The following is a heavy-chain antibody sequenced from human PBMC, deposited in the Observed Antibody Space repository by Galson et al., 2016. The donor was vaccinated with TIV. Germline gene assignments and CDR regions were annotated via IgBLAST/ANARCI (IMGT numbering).Heavy chain of an antibody. Sequence: SVKVSCKASGGTFSSYVISWVRQAPGQGLEWMGRFTPILGMSNYAQKFQGRVTITADESTSTAYMELSSLGSEDTAVYYCARTTGAGIAARVLFDFWGQGTLVTASS. V-gene: IGHV1-69*04. CDR2: FTPILGMS. D-gene: IGHD6-6*01. CDR1: GGTFSSYV. CDR3: ARTTGAGIAARVLFDF. J-gene: IGHJ4*02.